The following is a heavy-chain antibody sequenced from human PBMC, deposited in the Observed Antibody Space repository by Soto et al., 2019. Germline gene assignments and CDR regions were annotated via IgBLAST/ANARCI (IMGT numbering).Heavy chain of an antibody. CDR2: INPNSGGT. Sequence: EASVKVSCKASGYTFTGYYMHWVRQAPGQGLEWMGWINPNSGGTDYAQKFQGWVTMTRDTSISTAYMELSRLRSDDTAMYYCVRVVEAATRHTDFDSWGQGIVVTVSS. J-gene: IGHJ4*02. D-gene: IGHD2-15*01. V-gene: IGHV1-2*04. CDR1: GYTFTGYY. CDR3: VRVVEAATRHTDFDS.